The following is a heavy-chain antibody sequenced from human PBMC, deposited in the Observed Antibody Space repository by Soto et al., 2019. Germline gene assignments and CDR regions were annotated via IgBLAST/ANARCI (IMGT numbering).Heavy chain of an antibody. V-gene: IGHV1-69*12. D-gene: IGHD4-4*01. J-gene: IGHJ6*02. CDR3: ARQGRNAYYYYGMDL. CDR1: GGTFSSYA. Sequence: QVQLVQSGAEVKKPGSSVKVSCKASGGTFSSYAINWVRQAPGQGLEWMGGIIRIFGTPDYAQRFQGRVTTTAAESTSTAYLQLSSLRSEDTALYYCARQGRNAYYYYGMDLWGQGPTVTVSS. CDR2: IIRIFGTP.